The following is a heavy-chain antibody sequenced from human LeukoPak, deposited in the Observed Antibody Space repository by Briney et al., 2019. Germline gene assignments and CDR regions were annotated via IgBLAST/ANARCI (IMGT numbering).Heavy chain of an antibody. CDR1: GGSISRSNW. J-gene: IGHJ4*02. CDR3: ARGGNSPFDY. Sequence: SETLSLTCVVSGGSISRSNWWNWVRQPPGKGLEWIGKIHQSGSTKYNPSLNSRVTISVDKSKNQFSLILSSVTAADTAVYYCARGGNSPFDYWGQGTLVTVSS. D-gene: IGHD4-23*01. CDR2: IHQSGST. V-gene: IGHV4-4*02.